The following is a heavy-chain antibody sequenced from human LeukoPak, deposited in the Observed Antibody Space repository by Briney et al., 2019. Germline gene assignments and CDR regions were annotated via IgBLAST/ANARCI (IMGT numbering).Heavy chain of an antibody. Sequence: GGSLRLSCAASGFTFRTYWMSWIRQAPGKEPEWVAVINQDGSEEYYLQSVRGRFTVSRDNAQNAVFLQMTNLRADDTAVYYCARWKMELQRNAFDFWGQGTVVTVSS. CDR1: GFTFRTYW. V-gene: IGHV3-7*01. CDR2: INQDGSEE. D-gene: IGHD1-26*01. CDR3: ARWKMELQRNAFDF. J-gene: IGHJ3*01.